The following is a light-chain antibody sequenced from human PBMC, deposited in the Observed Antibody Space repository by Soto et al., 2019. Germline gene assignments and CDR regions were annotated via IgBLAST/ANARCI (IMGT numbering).Light chain of an antibody. CDR3: QTWGTGIQV. CDR1: SGHSCYA. Sequence: QAVVTQSPSASASLGASVKLTCTLSSGHSCYAIAWHQQQPEKGPRYLMKLNSDGSHNKGDGIPDRFSGSSSGAERYLTISSLQSEDEADYYCQTWGTGIQVFGGGTKLTVL. J-gene: IGLJ2*01. V-gene: IGLV4-69*01. CDR2: LNSDGSH.